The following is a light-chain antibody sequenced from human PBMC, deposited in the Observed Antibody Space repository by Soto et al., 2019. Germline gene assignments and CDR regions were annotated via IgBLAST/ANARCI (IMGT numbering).Light chain of an antibody. CDR2: DVT. CDR3: SSHAGSSVV. CDR1: SSDVGGYNY. Sequence: QSVLTQPASVSGSPGQSITISCTGTSSDVGGYNYVSWYQQHPGKAPKLMIYDVTTRPSGVPDRFSGSKSGNTASLTISGLQAEDEADYYCSSHAGSSVVFGTGTKAPS. V-gene: IGLV2-11*01. J-gene: IGLJ1*01.